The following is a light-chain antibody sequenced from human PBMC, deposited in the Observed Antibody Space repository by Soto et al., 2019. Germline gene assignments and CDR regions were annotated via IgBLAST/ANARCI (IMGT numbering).Light chain of an antibody. CDR3: AAWGDSLNTLV. Sequence: QSVLTQPPSASGTPGQRVTISCSGSSSNIGSNAVSWYQHFPGTAPKVLIYSDDQRPSGVPDRFSGSKSGTSASLAISGLQAEDEDDYFCAAWGDSLNTLVFGGRTK. CDR1: SSNIGSNA. J-gene: IGLJ3*02. V-gene: IGLV1-44*01. CDR2: SDD.